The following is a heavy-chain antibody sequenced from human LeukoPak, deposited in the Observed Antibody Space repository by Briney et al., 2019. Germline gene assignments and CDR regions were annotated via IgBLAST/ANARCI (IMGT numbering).Heavy chain of an antibody. D-gene: IGHD2-2*01. Sequence: SETLSLTCAVYGGSFSGYYWSWIRQPPGKGLEWIGEINHSRSTNYNPSLKSRVTISVDTSKNQFSLKLSSVTAADTAVYYCAREYCSSTSCYLWYFDLWGRGTLVTVSS. CDR2: INHSRST. V-gene: IGHV4-34*01. CDR1: GGSFSGYY. CDR3: AREYCSSTSCYLWYFDL. J-gene: IGHJ2*01.